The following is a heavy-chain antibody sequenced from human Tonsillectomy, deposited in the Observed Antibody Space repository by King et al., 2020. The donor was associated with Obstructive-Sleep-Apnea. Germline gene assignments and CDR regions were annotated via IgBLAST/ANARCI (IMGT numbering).Heavy chain of an antibody. Sequence: QLQESGPGLVKPSQTLSLTCTVSGGSISSGGYYWRWIRQHPGKGLEWIGFIYYSGSTFYNPSLKSRVTISVHTSKNQFSLKLNSVTAADTAVYYCARTPSTVTRPFDYWGQGTLVTVSS. CDR2: IYYSGST. D-gene: IGHD4-17*01. CDR3: ARTPSTVTRPFDY. V-gene: IGHV4-31*03. J-gene: IGHJ4*02. CDR1: GGSISSGGYY.